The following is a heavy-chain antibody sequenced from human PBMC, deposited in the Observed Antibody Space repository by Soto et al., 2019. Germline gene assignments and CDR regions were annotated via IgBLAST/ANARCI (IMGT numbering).Heavy chain of an antibody. CDR3: ARAPEYSSPTGKRGWFDP. Sequence: QVQLVESGGGVVQPGRSLRLSCAASGFTFSSYAMHWVRQAPGKGLEWVAVISYDGSNKYYADSVKGRFTISRDNSKNTLYLQMNSLRAEDTAVYYCARAPEYSSPTGKRGWFDPWGQGTLFTVSS. CDR1: GFTFSSYA. D-gene: IGHD6-6*01. CDR2: ISYDGSNK. J-gene: IGHJ5*02. V-gene: IGHV3-30-3*01.